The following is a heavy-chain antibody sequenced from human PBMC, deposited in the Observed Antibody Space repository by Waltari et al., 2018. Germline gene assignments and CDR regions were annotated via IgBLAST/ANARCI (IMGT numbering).Heavy chain of an antibody. CDR2: ISVHSGAT. V-gene: IGHV1-18*01. CDR1: SSA. CDR3: ARDSNHWDPRYMDV. Sequence: QAQVVQSGAEVEKPGASVEVSGTTSSSALRWVRQAPGQGLEWMGWISVHSGATNYAQNFRDRVIMTADTSTRTAYLEVRNLRSDDTAVYYCARDSNHWDPRYMDVWGKGTTVTVSS. J-gene: IGHJ6*03. D-gene: IGHD1-26*01.